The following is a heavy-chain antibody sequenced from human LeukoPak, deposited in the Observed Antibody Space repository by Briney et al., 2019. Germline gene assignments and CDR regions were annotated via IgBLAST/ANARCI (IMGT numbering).Heavy chain of an antibody. D-gene: IGHD3-10*02. J-gene: IGHJ6*04. CDR2: ISSSGSTI. CDR3: AELGITIIGGV. V-gene: IGHV3-48*03. Sequence: GGSLRLSCAASGFTFSSYEMNCVRQAPGKGLEWVSYISSSGSTIYYADSVKGRFTISRDNAKNSLYLQMNSLRAEDTAVYYCAELGITIIGGVWGKGTTVTISS. CDR1: GFTFSSYE.